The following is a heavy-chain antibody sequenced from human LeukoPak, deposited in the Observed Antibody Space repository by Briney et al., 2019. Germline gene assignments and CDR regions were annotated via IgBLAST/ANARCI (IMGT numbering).Heavy chain of an antibody. CDR1: GFTLSTYW. V-gene: IGHV3-74*01. CDR3: GRPYNWNPNSFNR. D-gene: IGHD1-20*01. J-gene: IGHJ5*02. Sequence: GGSLRLSCAACGFTLSTYWMHWVRHAPGKGGVWVSRIDSDGSTTNYAHIVKGPFTISTNNTKNTLYLQMNSLRADHTAVYYCGRPYNWNPNSFNRWGQGTLATLSS. CDR2: IDSDGSTT.